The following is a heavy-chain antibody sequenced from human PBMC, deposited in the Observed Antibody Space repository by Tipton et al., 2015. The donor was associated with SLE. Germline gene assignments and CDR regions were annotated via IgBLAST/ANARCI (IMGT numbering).Heavy chain of an antibody. CDR3: ARGGGLECCGYTPPVGTPTSTPPPKARSPNPRAPPKTRFSRGLTCVAAADTAVYYCARGGGIHDY. V-gene: IGHV4-4*08. J-gene: IGHJ4*02. Sequence: TLSLTCTVSGASISSYYWSWIRQPPGKGLEWIGYIYPSGSANYNPSLKSRVTISLDTPKNQFSLRLSSVTAADTAVYYCARGGGLECCGYTPPVGTPTSTPPPKARSPNPRAPPKTRFSRGLTCVAAADTAVYYCARGGGIHDYWGQGTLVTVSS. CDR1: GASISSYY. CDR2: IYPSGSA. D-gene: IGHD3-3*01.